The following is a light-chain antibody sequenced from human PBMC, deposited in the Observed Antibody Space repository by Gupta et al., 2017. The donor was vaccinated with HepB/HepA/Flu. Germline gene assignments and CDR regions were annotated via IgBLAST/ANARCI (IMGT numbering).Light chain of an antibody. Sequence: DTQLTQSPSFLSASVGDRVTITCRASQDINSYLIWYQQKPGKAPNLLIYAASTLQGGVPSRFSGSGSGTEFTLTINSLQPEDFATYYCQQFNSYPITFGQGTQLDIK. V-gene: IGKV1-9*01. CDR2: AAS. CDR1: QDINSY. CDR3: QQFNSYPIT. J-gene: IGKJ5*01.